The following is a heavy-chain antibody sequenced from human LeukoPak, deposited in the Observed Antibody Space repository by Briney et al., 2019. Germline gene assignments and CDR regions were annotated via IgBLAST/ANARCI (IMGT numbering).Heavy chain of an antibody. CDR2: IYHSGST. J-gene: IGHJ5*02. D-gene: IGHD2-2*02. CDR1: GGSISSGGYY. V-gene: IGHV4-30-2*01. Sequence: SETLSLTCTVSGGSISSGGYYWSWIRQPPGKGLEWIGYIYHSGSTYYNPSLKSRVTISVDRSKNQFSLKLSSVTAADTAVYYCARAVVVPAAIRPWFDPWGQGTLVTVSS. CDR3: ARAVVVPAAIRPWFDP.